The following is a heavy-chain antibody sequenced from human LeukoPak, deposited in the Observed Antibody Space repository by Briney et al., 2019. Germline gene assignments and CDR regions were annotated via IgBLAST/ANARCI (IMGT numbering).Heavy chain of an antibody. D-gene: IGHD6-19*01. CDR1: GFNFRMHA. V-gene: IGHV3-33*01. J-gene: IGHJ5*02. CDR3: VTDPPDSGWAFCS. Sequence: QPGTSLRLSCATSGFNFRMHAMHWVRQAPGKGLEWVAMIWREGNVKYYVDSVKGRFTISRDDFTSELYLQMDRLRVEDTAVYYCVTDPPDSGWAFCSWGQGALVTVAP. CDR2: IWREGNVK.